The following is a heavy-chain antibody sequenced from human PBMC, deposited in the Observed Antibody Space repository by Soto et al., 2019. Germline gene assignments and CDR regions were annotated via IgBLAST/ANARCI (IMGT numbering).Heavy chain of an antibody. Sequence: PSETLSLTCAVSGYSISSGYNWGWIRQPPGKGLEWIGSVYRTGSTYYNSSLKSRVTISVDTSKNQFSLKLKDVTAADTAVYYCARDGPYGMDIWGQGTTVTVSS. CDR3: ARDGPYGMDI. J-gene: IGHJ6*02. CDR1: GYSISSGYN. CDR2: VYRTGST. V-gene: IGHV4-38-2*02.